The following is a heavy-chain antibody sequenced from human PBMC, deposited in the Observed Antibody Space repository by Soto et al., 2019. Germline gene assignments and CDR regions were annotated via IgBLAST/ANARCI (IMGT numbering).Heavy chain of an antibody. J-gene: IGHJ4*01. D-gene: IGHD4-4*01. CDR1: GFTFSISS. CDR2: ISATGGSK. CDR3: AKSTGDTWTTRYFDY. V-gene: IGHV3-23*01. Sequence: PGGSLRLSSAASGFTFSISSMSWVRQAPGKGLEWVSGISATGGSKHYADSVRGRFAISRDHFKATLFLYMNSLRAEDTAVYYCAKSTGDTWTTRYFDYWGNGILVTVSS.